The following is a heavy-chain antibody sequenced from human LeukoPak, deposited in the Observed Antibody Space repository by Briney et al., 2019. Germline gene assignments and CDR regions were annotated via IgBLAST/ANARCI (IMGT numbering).Heavy chain of an antibody. J-gene: IGHJ4*02. D-gene: IGHD5-24*01. CDR1: GFTFSSYS. CDR3: ARVVDGYNYFIDY. CDR2: ISSSSSYI. V-gene: IGHV3-21*01. Sequence: GSLRLSCAASGFTFSSYSMNWVRQAPGKGLEWVSSISSSSSYIYYADSVKGRFTISRDNAKNSLYLQMNSLRAEDTAVYYCARVVDGYNYFIDYWGQGTLVTVSS.